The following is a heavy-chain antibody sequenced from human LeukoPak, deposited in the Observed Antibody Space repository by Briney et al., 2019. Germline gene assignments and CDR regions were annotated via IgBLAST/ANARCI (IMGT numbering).Heavy chain of an antibody. D-gene: IGHD3-16*01. CDR1: GYTFTSYA. J-gene: IGHJ4*02. Sequence: RASVKVSCKASGYTFTSYAMHWVRQAPGQRLEWMGWINAGNSNTKYSQKFQGRVTITRDTSASTAYMELSSLRSEDTAVYYCARGVRLGELGYWGQGTLVTVSS. V-gene: IGHV1-3*01. CDR3: ARGVRLGELGY. CDR2: INAGNSNT.